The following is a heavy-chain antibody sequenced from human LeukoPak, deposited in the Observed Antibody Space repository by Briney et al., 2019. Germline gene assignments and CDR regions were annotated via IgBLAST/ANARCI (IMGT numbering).Heavy chain of an antibody. Sequence: PGGSLRLSCAASGFTFSSYWMSWVRQAPGKGLEWVANIKQDGSEKYYVDSVKGRFTISRDNAKNSLYLQMNSLRAEDTAVYYCARATYGDYNAFDYWGQGTLVTVSS. V-gene: IGHV3-7*01. CDR3: ARATYGDYNAFDY. CDR1: GFTFSSYW. D-gene: IGHD4-17*01. CDR2: IKQDGSEK. J-gene: IGHJ4*02.